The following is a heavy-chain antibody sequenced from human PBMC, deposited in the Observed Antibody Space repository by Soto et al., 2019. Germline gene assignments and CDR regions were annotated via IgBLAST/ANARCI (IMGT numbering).Heavy chain of an antibody. Sequence: PWGSLLVSCVCSVFRFRSYWMIWVRQAPGKGLDLAADIKQDGNDTYYVDSVKGRFTISRDNAENSVYLQMNSLRAEDTAVYYCTRVDYDFWSGYPALYYYGMDVWGQGTTVTVSS. CDR3: TRVDYDFWSGYPALYYYGMDV. V-gene: IGHV3-7*03. CDR1: VFRFRSYW. CDR2: IKQDGNDT. D-gene: IGHD3-3*01. J-gene: IGHJ6*01.